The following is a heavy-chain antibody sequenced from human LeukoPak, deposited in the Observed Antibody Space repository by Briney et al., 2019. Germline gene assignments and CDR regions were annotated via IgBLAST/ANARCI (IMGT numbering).Heavy chain of an antibody. CDR2: ISYNGIVK. CDR3: AKEATVNTADHFDY. J-gene: IGHJ4*02. V-gene: IGHV3-30*18. CDR1: GFTFSSYG. Sequence: GGSLRLSCAASGFTFSSYGMQWVRQAPGKGLEWVAVISYNGIVKYYADSVKGRFTISRDNSKGTLHLQMNSLRAEDSALYYCAKEATVNTADHFDYWGQGTLVTVSS. D-gene: IGHD4-17*01.